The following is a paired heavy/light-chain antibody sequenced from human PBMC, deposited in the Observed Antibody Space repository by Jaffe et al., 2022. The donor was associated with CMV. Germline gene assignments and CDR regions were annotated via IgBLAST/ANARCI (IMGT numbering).Heavy chain of an antibody. Sequence: QGQLVQSGAEVREPGASVKVSCKASGFIFATYGMHWVRQAPGQSLEWMGWINGVSGNTKYSEKFQGRVTITRDTSASTVYLVLSSLGSEDTAIYYCAREKVGPTTTRARYYYYYMDVWGKGTTVTVSS. CDR1: GFIFATYG. CDR2: INGVSGNT. D-gene: IGHD1-26*01. CDR3: AREKVGPTTTRARYYYYYMDV. V-gene: IGHV1-3*01. J-gene: IGHJ6*03.
Light chain of an antibody. CDR1: QSLVSSDGNTY. Sequence: DVVLTQSPPSLPVTPGQPASISCRSSQSLVSSDGNTYLNWFQQRPGQSPRRLIYKVSNRGSGVPDRFSGSGSGTDFTLTISRVEAEDVGVYYCMQGTHWPPTFGGGTKVEIK. J-gene: IGKJ4*01. CDR3: MQGTHWPPT. V-gene: IGKV2-30*01. CDR2: KVS.